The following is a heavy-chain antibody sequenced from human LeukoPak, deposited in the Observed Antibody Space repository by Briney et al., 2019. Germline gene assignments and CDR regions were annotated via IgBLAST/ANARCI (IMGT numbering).Heavy chain of an antibody. V-gene: IGHV3-23*01. Sequence: GETLRLSCAASGFTFSSYGMSWVRQAPGKGLEWVSAISDSGGRTFYANSVKGRFTISRDNSKNTLYLQINSLRAEDTAVYYCAKDSYDTSIWGQGTLVTVSA. CDR2: ISDSGGRT. D-gene: IGHD3-22*01. CDR1: GFTFSSYG. CDR3: AKDSYDTSI. J-gene: IGHJ4*02.